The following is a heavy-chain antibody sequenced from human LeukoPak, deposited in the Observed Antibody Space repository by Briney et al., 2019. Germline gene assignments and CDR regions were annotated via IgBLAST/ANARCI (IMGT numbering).Heavy chain of an antibody. J-gene: IGHJ4*02. D-gene: IGHD6-6*01. CDR1: GGSISGSY. Sequence: SETLSLTCTASGGSISGSYWSWIRQPPGEGLEWIGYIYYSGTTNYNPSLKSRVTISVDTSKNQFSLKLSSVTAADTAVYYCARLPTDSSSDHYWGQGTLVTVSS. V-gene: IGHV4-59*08. CDR2: IYYSGTT. CDR3: ARLPTDSSSDHY.